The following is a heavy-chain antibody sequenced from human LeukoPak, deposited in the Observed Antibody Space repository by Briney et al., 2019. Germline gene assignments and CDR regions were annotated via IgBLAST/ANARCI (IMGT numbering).Heavy chain of an antibody. CDR3: AGGYCSSTSCLSRKYYYYMDV. J-gene: IGHJ6*03. CDR2: INPSGGST. CDR1: GYTFTGYY. V-gene: IGHV1-46*01. Sequence: ASVKVSCKASGYTFTGYYMHWVRQAPGQGLEWMGWINPSGGSTSYAQKFQGRVTMTRDTSTSTVYMELSSLRSEDTAVYYCAGGYCSSTSCLSRKYYYYMDVWGKGTTVTVSS. D-gene: IGHD2-2*01.